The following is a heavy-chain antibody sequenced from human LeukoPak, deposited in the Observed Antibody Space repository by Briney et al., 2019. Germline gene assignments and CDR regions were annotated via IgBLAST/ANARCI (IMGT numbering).Heavy chain of an antibody. J-gene: IGHJ3*02. D-gene: IGHD4-23*01. Sequence: SETLSLTCAVYGGSFSGYYWSWIRQPPGKGLEWIGEINHSGSTNYNPSLKSRVTISVDTSKNQFSLKLSSVTAADTAVYYCARGARVNVFDIGGKGKMVPV. CDR2: INHSGST. V-gene: IGHV4-34*01. CDR3: ARGARVNVFDI. CDR1: GGSFSGYY.